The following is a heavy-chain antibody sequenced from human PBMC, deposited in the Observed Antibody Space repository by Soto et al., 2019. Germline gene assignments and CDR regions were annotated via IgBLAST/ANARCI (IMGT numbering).Heavy chain of an antibody. Sequence: SVKGSCKASGCTFISYAMSGVRQAPGQGLEWMGGIIPIFGTANYAQKFQGRVTITADESTSTAYMELSSLRSEDTAVYYCAREYQKSYYYDSSGYYLDYWGQGTLVTVSS. CDR1: GCTFISYA. J-gene: IGHJ4*02. CDR3: AREYQKSYYYDSSGYYLDY. V-gene: IGHV1-69*13. D-gene: IGHD3-22*01. CDR2: IIPIFGTA.